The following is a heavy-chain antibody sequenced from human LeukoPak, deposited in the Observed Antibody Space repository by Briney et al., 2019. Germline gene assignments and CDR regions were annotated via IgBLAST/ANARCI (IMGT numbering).Heavy chain of an antibody. J-gene: IGHJ4*02. V-gene: IGHV1-69*13. Sequence: SVKVSCKASGGTFSSYAISWVRQAPGQGLEWMGGIVPIFGTANYAQKFQGRVTITADESTSTAYMELSSLRFEDTAVYYCAREINYGKPGLDYWGQGTLVTVSS. CDR3: AREINYGKPGLDY. CDR1: GGTFSSYA. D-gene: IGHD3-10*01. CDR2: IVPIFGTA.